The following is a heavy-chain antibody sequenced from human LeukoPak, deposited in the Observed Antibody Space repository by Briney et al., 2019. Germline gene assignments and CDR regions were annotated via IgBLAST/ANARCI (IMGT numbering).Heavy chain of an antibody. V-gene: IGHV3-53*01. CDR2: IYSGGST. J-gene: IGHJ6*02. CDR3: AREYGSSGWYYYYGMDV. CDR1: GFTVSSNY. D-gene: IGHD6-19*01. Sequence: GGSLRLSCAASGFTVSSNYMSWVRQAPGKGLEWVSVIYSGGSTYYADSVKGRFTISRDNSKNTLYLQMNSLRAEDTAVYYCAREYGSSGWYYYYGMDVWGQGTTVTVSS.